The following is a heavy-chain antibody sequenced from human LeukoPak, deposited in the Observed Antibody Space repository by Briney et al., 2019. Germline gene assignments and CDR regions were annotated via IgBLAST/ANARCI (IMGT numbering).Heavy chain of an antibody. CDR2: IHYSGST. Sequence: SETLSLTCSVSGASISSHYWSWIRHPPGKGLEWIGYIHYSGSTNCNPSLKSRVTISVDTSKNQFSLKLSSVTAADTAVYYCARRSISGNSWDYFDYWGQGTLVTVSS. J-gene: IGHJ4*02. CDR3: ARRSISGNSWDYFDY. V-gene: IGHV4-59*08. D-gene: IGHD4-23*01. CDR1: GASISSHY.